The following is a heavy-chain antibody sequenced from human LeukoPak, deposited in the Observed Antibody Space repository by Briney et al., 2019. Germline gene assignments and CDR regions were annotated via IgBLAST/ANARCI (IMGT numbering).Heavy chain of an antibody. V-gene: IGHV3-23*01. CDR1: GFTFSDYY. D-gene: IGHD1-26*01. J-gene: IGHJ6*02. CDR2: ISGSGGST. Sequence: PGGSLRLSCAASGFTFSDYYMTWIRQAPGKGLEWVSAISGSGGSTYYADSVKGRFTISRDNSKNTLYLQMNSLRAEDTAVYYCAKDTSHYYYYYGMDVWGQGTTVTVSS. CDR3: AKDTSHYYYYYGMDV.